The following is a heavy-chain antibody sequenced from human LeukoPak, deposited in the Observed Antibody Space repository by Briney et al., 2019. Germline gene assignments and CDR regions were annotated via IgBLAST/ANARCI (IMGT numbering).Heavy chain of an antibody. J-gene: IGHJ4*02. V-gene: IGHV4-4*02. CDR1: GGSISRINW. Sequence: SGTLSLTCAVSGGSISRINWWNWVRQPPGKGLEWIGEIYHTGCTNYNPSLKSRVTMSVDKPRNQFSLRLSSVTAADTAVYYCAAYCSGGNCLDYWGQGTLVTVSS. D-gene: IGHD2-15*01. CDR3: AAYCSGGNCLDY. CDR2: IYHTGCT.